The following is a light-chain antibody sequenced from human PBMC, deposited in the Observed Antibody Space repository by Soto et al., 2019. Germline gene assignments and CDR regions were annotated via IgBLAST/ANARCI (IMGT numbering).Light chain of an antibody. Sequence: VLTQPPSASGTPGQRITISCSGSSSNIGDNPVNWYQQLPGAAPKLLIYINDQRPSGVPDRFSGSKSGTSASLAISGLQPEDEADYYCAAWDDSLNALFGTGTKVTVL. CDR1: SSNIGDNP. J-gene: IGLJ1*01. CDR3: AAWDDSLNAL. CDR2: IND. V-gene: IGLV1-44*01.